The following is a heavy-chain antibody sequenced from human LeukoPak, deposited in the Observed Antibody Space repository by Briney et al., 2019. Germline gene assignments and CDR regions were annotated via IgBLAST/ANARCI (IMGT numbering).Heavy chain of an antibody. CDR2: IYSGGST. D-gene: IGHD3-16*01. CDR3: ARVRDWGFDD. V-gene: IGHV3-66*02. J-gene: IGHJ4*02. CDR1: GFTVSSNY. Sequence: GGSLRLSCAASGFTVSSNYMSWVRQAPGKGLEWVSVIYSGGSTDYADSVKGRFTISRDNSKNTLYLQINSLRAEDTAVYYGARVRDWGFDDWGQGTLVTVSS.